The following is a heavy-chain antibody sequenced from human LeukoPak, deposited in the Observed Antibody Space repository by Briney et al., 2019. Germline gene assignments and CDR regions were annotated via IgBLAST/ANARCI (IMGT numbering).Heavy chain of an antibody. V-gene: IGHV3-30*03. J-gene: IGHJ4*02. CDR2: ISYDGSNK. Sequence: PGGSLRLSCAASGFTFSSYGMHWVRQAPGKGLEWVAVISYDGSNKYYADSVKGRFTISRDNSKNTLYLQMNSLRAEDTAVYYCARERVDYGDYEPHFDYWGQGTLVTVSS. CDR3: ARERVDYGDYEPHFDY. CDR1: GFTFSSYG. D-gene: IGHD4-17*01.